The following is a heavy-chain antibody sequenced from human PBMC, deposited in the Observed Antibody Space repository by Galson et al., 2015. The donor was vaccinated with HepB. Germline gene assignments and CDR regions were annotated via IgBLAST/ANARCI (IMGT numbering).Heavy chain of an antibody. CDR3: ARAAMTVVVRGLNAFDI. CDR1: GFTLSSFK. D-gene: IGHD3-22*01. V-gene: IGHV3-48*03. CDR2: ISYSGSAI. Sequence: LRLSCAASGFTLSSFKMSWVRQAPGRGLEWVSYISYSGSAIYYAESVKGRFTISRDNAKNSLYLQMNSLRAEDTAVYYCARAAMTVVVRGLNAFDIWGQGTVVTVSS. J-gene: IGHJ3*02.